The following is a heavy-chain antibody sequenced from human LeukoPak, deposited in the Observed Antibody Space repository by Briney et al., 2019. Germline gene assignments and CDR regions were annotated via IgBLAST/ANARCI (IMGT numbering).Heavy chain of an antibody. CDR2: ISGSGGST. J-gene: IGHJ4*02. V-gene: IGHV3-23*01. D-gene: IGHD2-21*02. Sequence: GGFLRLSCAASGFTFSSYAMSWVRQAPGKGLEWVSAISGSGGSTYYADSVKGRFTISRDNSKNTLYLQMNSLRAEDTAVYYCAKDLTAYCGGDCYSGGYFDYWGQGTLVTVSS. CDR3: AKDLTAYCGGDCYSGGYFDY. CDR1: GFTFSSYA.